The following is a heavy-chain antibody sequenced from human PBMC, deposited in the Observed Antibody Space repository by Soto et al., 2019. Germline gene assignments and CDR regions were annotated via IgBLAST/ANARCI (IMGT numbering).Heavy chain of an antibody. CDR2: INHSGST. CDR1: GGSFSGYY. V-gene: IGHV4-34*01. Sequence: QVQLQQWGAGLLKPSETLSLTCAVYGGSFSGYYWSWIRQPPVKGLEWIGEINHSGSTNYNPSLKSRVTISVDTSKNQFSLNLSSVTAADTAVYYCARGRRNNYYYYYMDVWGKGTTVTVSS. J-gene: IGHJ6*03. CDR3: ARGRRNNYYYYYMDV.